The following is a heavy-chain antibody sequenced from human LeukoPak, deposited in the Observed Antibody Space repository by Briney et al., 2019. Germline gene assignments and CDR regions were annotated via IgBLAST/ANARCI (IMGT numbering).Heavy chain of an antibody. CDR3: ARDQYYYDSSGYLFDY. CDR2: IYTSGST. V-gene: IGHV4-4*07. Sequence: SETLSLTCTVSGGSISSYYWSWIRQPAGRGLEWIGRIYTSGSTNYNPSLKSRVTMSVDTSKNQFSLKLSSVTAADTAVYYCARDQYYYDSSGYLFDYWGQGTLVTVSS. D-gene: IGHD3-22*01. J-gene: IGHJ4*02. CDR1: GGSISSYY.